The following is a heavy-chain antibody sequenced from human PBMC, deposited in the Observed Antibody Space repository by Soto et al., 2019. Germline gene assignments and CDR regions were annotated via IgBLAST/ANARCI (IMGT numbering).Heavy chain of an antibody. Sequence: PSVKVSCKASGYSFTTCAIHWVRQAPGQRPEWMGWVNPENGQSKYSPEFQGRATITRDTSTSTSDMDLSSLRFEDAAIYYCAIATEGGYVIDSWGQGTLVTVSS. CDR1: GYSFTTCA. CDR3: AIATEGGYVIDS. J-gene: IGHJ5*01. CDR2: VNPENGQS. V-gene: IGHV1-3*01. D-gene: IGHD5-12*01.